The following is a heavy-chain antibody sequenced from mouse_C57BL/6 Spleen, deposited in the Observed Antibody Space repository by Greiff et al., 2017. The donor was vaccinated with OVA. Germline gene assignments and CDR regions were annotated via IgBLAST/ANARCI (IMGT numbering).Heavy chain of an antibody. CDR1: GYAFSSSW. Sequence: QVQLQQSGPELVKPGASVKISCKASGYAFSSSWMNWVKQRPGKGLEWIGRIYPGDGDTNYNGKFKGKATLTADKSSSTAYMQLRSLTSEDSAVYFCARRGHYWGQGTTLTVSS. CDR2: IYPGDGDT. J-gene: IGHJ2*01. CDR3: ARRGHY. V-gene: IGHV1-82*01.